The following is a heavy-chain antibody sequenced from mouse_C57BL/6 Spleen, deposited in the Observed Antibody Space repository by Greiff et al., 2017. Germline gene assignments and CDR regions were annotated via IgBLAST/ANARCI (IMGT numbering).Heavy chain of an antibody. CDR2: IDPEDGDT. J-gene: IGHJ4*01. D-gene: IGHD1-1*01. CDR1: GFNIKDYY. CDR3: TTFYGSLLWDY. Sequence: VQLQQSGAELVRPGASVKLSCTASGFNIKDYYMHWVKQRPEQGLEWIGRIDPEDGDTEYAPKFQGKATMTADTSSITAYLQLSSLTSEDTAVYYCTTFYGSLLWDYWGQGTSVTVSS. V-gene: IGHV14-1*01.